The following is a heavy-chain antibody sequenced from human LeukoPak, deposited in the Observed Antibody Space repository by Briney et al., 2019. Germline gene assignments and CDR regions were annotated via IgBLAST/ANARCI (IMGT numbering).Heavy chain of an antibody. CDR1: GFTFSSYA. CDR3: ARERSAAISFFGY. J-gene: IGHJ4*02. D-gene: IGHD2-2*01. Sequence: RSLRLSCAASGFTFSSYAMHWVRQAPGKGLEWVAGISYDGSNKHYADSVKGRFTISRDNSKNTLYLQMNSLRAEDTAVYYCARERSAAISFFGYWGQGTLVTVSS. CDR2: ISYDGSNK. V-gene: IGHV3-30*03.